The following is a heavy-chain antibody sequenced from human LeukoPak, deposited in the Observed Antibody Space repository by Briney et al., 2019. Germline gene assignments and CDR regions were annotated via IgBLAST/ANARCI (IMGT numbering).Heavy chain of an antibody. CDR1: GGSISSGGYS. Sequence: SETLSLTCAVSGGSISSGGYSWSWIRQPPGKGLEWIGYIYHSGSTYYNPSLKSRVTISVDRSKNQFSLKLSSVTAADTAVYYCARDRITTSNNWFDPWGQGTLVTVSS. CDR2: IYHSGST. V-gene: IGHV4-30-2*01. J-gene: IGHJ5*02. D-gene: IGHD4-11*01. CDR3: ARDRITTSNNWFDP.